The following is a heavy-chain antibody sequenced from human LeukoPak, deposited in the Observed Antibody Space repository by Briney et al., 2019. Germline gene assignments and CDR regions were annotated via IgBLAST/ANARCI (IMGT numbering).Heavy chain of an antibody. CDR3: ARDGTTPRPGMDV. D-gene: IGHD1-14*01. CDR1: GGTFSSYA. J-gene: IGHJ6*02. Sequence: SVKVSCKASGGTFSSYAISWVRQAPGQGLEWMGGIIPIFGTANYAQKFQGRVTITADESTSTAYMELSSLRSDDTAVYYCARDGTTPRPGMDVWGQGTTVTVSS. V-gene: IGHV1-69*13. CDR2: IIPIFGTA.